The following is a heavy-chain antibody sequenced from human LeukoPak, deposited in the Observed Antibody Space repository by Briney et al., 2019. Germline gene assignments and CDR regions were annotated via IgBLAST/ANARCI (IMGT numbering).Heavy chain of an antibody. CDR1: GYTFTGYY. V-gene: IGHV1-2*02. D-gene: IGHD2-2*01. Sequence: ASVKVSCKASGYTFTGYYMHWVRQAPGQGLEWMGWINPNSGGTNYAQKFQGRVTMTRDTSISTAYMELSRLRSDDTAVYYCARDLGELVVVPAMGYWGQGTLVTVSS. CDR2: INPNSGGT. J-gene: IGHJ4*02. CDR3: ARDLGELVVVPAMGY.